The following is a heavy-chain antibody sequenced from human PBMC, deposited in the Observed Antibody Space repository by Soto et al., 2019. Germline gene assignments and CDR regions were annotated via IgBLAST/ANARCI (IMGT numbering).Heavy chain of an antibody. CDR2: IYYSGST. D-gene: IGHD3-22*01. CDR1: GGSVSSGSYY. V-gene: IGHV4-61*01. CDR3: ARGPGYYYDSSGYDGFDY. J-gene: IGHJ4*02. Sequence: QVQLQESGPGLVKPSETLSLTCTVSGGSVSSGSYYWSWIRQPPGKGLEWIGYIYYSGSTNYNPSLKSRVTISVDTSKNQFSLKLSSVTAADTAVYYCARGPGYYYDSSGYDGFDYWGQGTLVTVSS.